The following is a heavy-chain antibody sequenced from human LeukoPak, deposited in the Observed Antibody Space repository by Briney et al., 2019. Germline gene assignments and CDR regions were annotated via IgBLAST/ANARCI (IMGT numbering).Heavy chain of an antibody. CDR2: ISYDGSNK. J-gene: IGHJ4*02. CDR1: GFTFSSYA. D-gene: IGHD2-21*02. Sequence: PGGSLRLSCAASGFTFSSYAMHWVRQAPGKGPEWVAVISYDGSNKYYADSVKGRFTISRDNSKNTLYLQMNSLRAEDTAVYYCARDAEVIVVVTATFDYWGQGTLVTVSS. CDR3: ARDAEVIVVVTATFDY. V-gene: IGHV3-30*04.